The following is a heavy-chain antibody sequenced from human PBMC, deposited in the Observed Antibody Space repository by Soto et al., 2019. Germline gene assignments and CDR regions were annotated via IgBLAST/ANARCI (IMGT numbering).Heavy chain of an antibody. V-gene: IGHV4-30-4*01. D-gene: IGHD7-27*01. CDR3: ARGRYCLTGRCFPNWFDS. CDR2: IYKSATT. Sequence: SETLSITCSVSGDSISNLDYFWAWIRQPPGQALEYIGYIYKSATTYYNPSFESRVAISVDTSKSQFSLNVTSVTAADTAVYFCARGRYCLTGRCFPNWFDSWGQGALVTVSS. CDR1: GDSISNLDYF. J-gene: IGHJ5*01.